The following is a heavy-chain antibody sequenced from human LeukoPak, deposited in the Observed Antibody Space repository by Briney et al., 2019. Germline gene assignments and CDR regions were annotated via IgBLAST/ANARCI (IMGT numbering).Heavy chain of an antibody. Sequence: GGSLRLSCAAPGFTFSDYYMSWIRQAPGKGLEWVSYISSSGSTIYYADSVKGRFTISRDNAKNSLYLQMNSLRAEDTAVYYCAREADYYDSSGYYYGNNWFDPWGQGTLVTVSS. J-gene: IGHJ5*02. V-gene: IGHV3-11*04. D-gene: IGHD3-22*01. CDR1: GFTFSDYY. CDR3: AREADYYDSSGYYYGNNWFDP. CDR2: ISSSGSTI.